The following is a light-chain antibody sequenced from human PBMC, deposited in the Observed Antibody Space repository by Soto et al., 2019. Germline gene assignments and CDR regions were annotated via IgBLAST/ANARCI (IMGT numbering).Light chain of an antibody. Sequence: EIVMTQSPATLSVSPGERATLSCRASQHISTFLAWYQHKVGQAPRLLISDASKRATGTPARFSGSGSGTDFTLTISSLEPEDFAVYYCQQRSYGYTFGQGTK. J-gene: IGKJ2*01. CDR2: DAS. CDR1: QHISTF. CDR3: QQRSYGYT. V-gene: IGKV3-11*01.